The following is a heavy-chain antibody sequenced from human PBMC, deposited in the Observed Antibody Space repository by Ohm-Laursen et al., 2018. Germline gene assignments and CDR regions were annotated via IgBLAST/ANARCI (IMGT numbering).Heavy chain of an antibody. CDR2: ISAYNGNT. CDR1: GYTFTSYG. Sequence: ASVKVSCKPSGYTFTSYGINWVRQAPGQGLEWMGWISAYNGNTNYAQNLQGRVTMTTDTSTSTAYMELRSLRDDDTAVYYCARGSTATTPLDYWGQGTLVTVSS. D-gene: IGHD1/OR15-1a*01. CDR3: ARGSTATTPLDY. J-gene: IGHJ4*02. V-gene: IGHV1-18*01.